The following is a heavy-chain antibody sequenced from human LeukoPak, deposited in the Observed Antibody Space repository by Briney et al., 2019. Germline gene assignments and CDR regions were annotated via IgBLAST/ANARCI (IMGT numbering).Heavy chain of an antibody. V-gene: IGHV4-39*01. Sequence: SSETLSLSCSVSGGSIISRDYYWGWIRQPPGKGLEWVGSITYSGTTYYKPSLQSRITVSADTSTNQFSLKLTSVTAADTAVYYCVTRYSASVNQDFWGQGLLVTVSS. CDR2: ITYSGTT. D-gene: IGHD4-11*01. J-gene: IGHJ4*02. CDR1: GGSIISRDYY. CDR3: VTRYSASVNQDF.